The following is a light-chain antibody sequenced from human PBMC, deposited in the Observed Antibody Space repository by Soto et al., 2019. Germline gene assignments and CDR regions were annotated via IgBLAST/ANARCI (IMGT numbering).Light chain of an antibody. Sequence: QFVLTQPPSGSGAPGQRGPISCTGSSSNIRAGYDVHWYQQLAGTAPQLLIYNNNNPPSGVPDRFSGSKSGTSASLAITGLQAEDEADYYCQPYHSTRRGLYVFGPGSRVTVL. CDR3: QPYHSTRRGLYV. CDR2: NNN. V-gene: IGLV1-40*01. J-gene: IGLJ1*01. CDR1: SSNIRAGYD.